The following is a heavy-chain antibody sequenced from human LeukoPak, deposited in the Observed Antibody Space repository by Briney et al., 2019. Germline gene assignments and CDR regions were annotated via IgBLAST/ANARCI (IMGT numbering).Heavy chain of an antibody. Sequence: ASVIVSCKASVYTFDTYDINWVRQATGQGLGWMGWMSPHSGNTDYAQKFHGRITMTRNTSITTAYMELSSLTSDDTAVYYCAIGVSSIWPRSHDYSGQGTLVTVS. CDR3: AIGVSSIWPRSHDY. CDR2: MSPHSGNT. CDR1: VYTFDTYD. V-gene: IGHV1-8*01. J-gene: IGHJ4*02. D-gene: IGHD3-3*02.